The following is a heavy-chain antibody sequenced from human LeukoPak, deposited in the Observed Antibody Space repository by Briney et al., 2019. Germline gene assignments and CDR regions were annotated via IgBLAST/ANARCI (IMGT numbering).Heavy chain of an antibody. D-gene: IGHD3-10*01. CDR2: MNPSGST. V-gene: IGHV4-34*01. J-gene: IGHJ5*02. CDR1: GGSFSGYY. CDR3: ARGTYYYYGSGSYPNWFDP. Sequence: SETLSLTCAVYGGSFSGYYWTWIRQTPGKGLEWIGEMNPSGSTNYNPSLKSRVTISVDTSKNQFSLKLSSVTAADTAVYYCARGTYYYYGSGSYPNWFDPWGQGTLVTVSS.